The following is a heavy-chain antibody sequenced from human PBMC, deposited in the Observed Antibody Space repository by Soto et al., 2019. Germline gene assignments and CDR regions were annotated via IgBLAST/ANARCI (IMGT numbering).Heavy chain of an antibody. CDR3: MSHYASGTNDNYFDP. V-gene: IGHV1-3*01. D-gene: IGHD3-10*01. CDR1: GYTFTGHA. J-gene: IGHJ5*02. Sequence: ASVKVSCKASGYTFTGHALHWVRQAPGQRLEWMGWINGGNGDTRYSQKLQGRVTMTTDTSTSTAYMELTSLRSDDTAIYYCMSHYASGTNDNYFDPWGQGTLVTVSS. CDR2: INGGNGDT.